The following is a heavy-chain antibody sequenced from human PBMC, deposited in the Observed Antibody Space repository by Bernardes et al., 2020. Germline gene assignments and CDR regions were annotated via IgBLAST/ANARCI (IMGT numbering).Heavy chain of an antibody. Sequence: GGSLRLSCAASGFTFSSYAMSWVRQAPGKGLEWVSAISGSGGSTYYADSVKGRFTISRDNSKNTLYLQMNSLRAEDTAVYYCAKDSMGNVITIFGVEKDYGMDVWGKGTTVTVSS. D-gene: IGHD3-3*01. CDR2: ISGSGGST. V-gene: IGHV3-23*01. J-gene: IGHJ6*04. CDR3: AKDSMGNVITIFGVEKDYGMDV. CDR1: GFTFSSYA.